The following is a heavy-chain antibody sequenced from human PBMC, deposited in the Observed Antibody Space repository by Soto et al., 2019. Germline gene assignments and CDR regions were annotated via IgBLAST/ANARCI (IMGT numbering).Heavy chain of an antibody. CDR1: GGSFSGYY. CDR2: INHSGST. Sequence: SETLSLTCAVYGGSFSGYYWSWIRQPPGKGLEWIGEINHSGSTNYNPSLKSRVTISVDTSKNQFSLKLSSVTAADKAVYYCAREIADRTYGMDVWGQGTTATVFS. CDR3: AREIADRTYGMDV. D-gene: IGHD6-6*01. J-gene: IGHJ6*02. V-gene: IGHV4-34*01.